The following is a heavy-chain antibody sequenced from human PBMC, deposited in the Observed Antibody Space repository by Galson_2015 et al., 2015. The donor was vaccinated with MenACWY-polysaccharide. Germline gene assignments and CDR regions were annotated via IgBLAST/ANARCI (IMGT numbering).Heavy chain of an antibody. V-gene: IGHV4-4*02. J-gene: IGHJ4*02. D-gene: IGHD1-26*01. CDR3: ARVFLSQSYPFDY. CDR2: IFHSGST. CDR1: GGSISSSNW. Sequence: ETLSLTCAVSGGSISSSNWWSWVRQPPGKGLEWIGEIFHSGSTNYTPSLKSRVTISVDKSKNQFSLKLSSVTAADAAVYYCARVFLSQSYPFDYWGQGTLVTVSS.